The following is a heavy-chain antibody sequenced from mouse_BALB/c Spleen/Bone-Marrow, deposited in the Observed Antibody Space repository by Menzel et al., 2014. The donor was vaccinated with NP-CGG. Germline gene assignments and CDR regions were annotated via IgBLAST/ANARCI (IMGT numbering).Heavy chain of an antibody. CDR1: GFTFSSYA. Sequence: DVMLVESGGGLVKPGGSLKLSYAASGFTFSSYAMSWVRQTPEKRLEWVATISSGGSYTYYPDSVKGRFTISRDNAKNTRYLQMSSLRSEDTAMYYCARHGITRLLDYWGQGTTLTVSS. J-gene: IGHJ2*01. D-gene: IGHD2-4*01. CDR2: ISSGGSYT. CDR3: ARHGITRLLDY. V-gene: IGHV5-9-1*01.